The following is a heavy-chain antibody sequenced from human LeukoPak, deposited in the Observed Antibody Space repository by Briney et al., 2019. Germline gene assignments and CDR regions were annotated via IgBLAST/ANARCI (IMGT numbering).Heavy chain of an antibody. CDR3: NY. CDR2: INWNGGST. CDR1: GFTFDDYG. D-gene: IGHD6-19*01. Sequence: GGSLRLSCAASGFTFDDYGMSWVRQAPGKGLEWVSGINWNGGSTGYADSVKGRFTISRDNAKNSLYLHYCARGYLIAVAGPVNYWGQGTLVTVSS. V-gene: IGHV3-20*01. J-gene: IGHJ4*02.